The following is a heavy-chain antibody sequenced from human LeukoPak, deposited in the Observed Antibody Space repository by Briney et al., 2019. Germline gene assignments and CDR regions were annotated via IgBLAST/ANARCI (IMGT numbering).Heavy chain of an antibody. CDR1: GFTFSNYG. V-gene: IGHV3-33*01. CDR2: IWYDGSNK. CDR3: ARKAAKYGMDV. Sequence: GGSLRLSCAASGFTFSNYGMHWVRQAPGKGLEWVAVIWYDGSNKYYADSVKGRFIISRDNSKNTLYLQMNSLRAEDTAVYYCARKAAKYGMDVWGQGTTVTVSS. J-gene: IGHJ6*02.